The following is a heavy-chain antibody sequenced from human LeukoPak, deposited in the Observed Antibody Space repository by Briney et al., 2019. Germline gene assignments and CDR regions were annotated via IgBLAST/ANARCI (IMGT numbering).Heavy chain of an antibody. Sequence: GGSLRLSRAASGFTFSDNYMTWVRQAPGKGLEWLSYISGNGGAIQYADSVKGRFTISRDNAKNLLYLQMDSLRVEDTAIYYCARDPRTVRIWGQGTLVTVSS. V-gene: IGHV3-11*04. J-gene: IGHJ4*02. CDR1: GFTFSDNY. D-gene: IGHD1-1*01. CDR3: ARDPRTVRI. CDR2: ISGNGGAI.